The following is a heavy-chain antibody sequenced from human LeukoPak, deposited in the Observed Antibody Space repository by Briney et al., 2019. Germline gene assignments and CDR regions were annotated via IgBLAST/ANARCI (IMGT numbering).Heavy chain of an antibody. D-gene: IGHD3-3*01. V-gene: IGHV3-7*01. Sequence: GGSLRLSCAASGFTFSNYWMTWVRQAPGKGLEWVANIKEDGSEKYYVDSVKGRFTISRDNAKNSLYLQMNSLRVEDTALYYCASDESGPAYWGQGTLVTVSS. J-gene: IGHJ4*02. CDR3: ASDESGPAY. CDR2: IKEDGSEK. CDR1: GFTFSNYW.